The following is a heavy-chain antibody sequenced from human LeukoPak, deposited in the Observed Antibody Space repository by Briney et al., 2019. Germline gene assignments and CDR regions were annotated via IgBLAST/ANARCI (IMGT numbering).Heavy chain of an antibody. J-gene: IGHJ4*02. V-gene: IGHV3-21*01. Sequence: GGSLRLSCAASGITFSAYTMNWVRQAPGKXLEWVSSISGSGSYIFYADSVKGRFTISRDNAKNSLYLQMNSLRAEDTAVYYCASDRSLIASLYYFDNWGQGTLVTVSS. CDR1: GITFSAYT. CDR2: ISGSGSYI. D-gene: IGHD3-22*01. CDR3: ASDRSLIASLYYFDN.